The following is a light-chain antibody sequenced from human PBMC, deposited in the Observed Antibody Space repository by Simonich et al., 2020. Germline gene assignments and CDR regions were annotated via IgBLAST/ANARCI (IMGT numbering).Light chain of an antibody. Sequence: NFMLTQPHSVSESPGKTVTISCPRSSGSIASNYVPWYQQRPGSAPTTVIYEDNQSPSGVPDRFSGSIDSSSNSASLTISGLKTEDEADYYCQSYDSSNQVFGGGTKLTVL. CDR1: SGSIASNY. V-gene: IGLV6-57*03. CDR3: QSYDSSNQV. J-gene: IGLJ2*01. CDR2: EDN.